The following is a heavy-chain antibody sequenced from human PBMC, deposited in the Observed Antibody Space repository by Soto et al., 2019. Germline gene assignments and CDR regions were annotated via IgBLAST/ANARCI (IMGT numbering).Heavy chain of an antibody. D-gene: IGHD1-1*01. J-gene: IGHJ3*02. V-gene: IGHV4-31*03. Sequence: QVQLQESGPGLVKPSQTLSLTCTVSGGSISSGNHFWSWVRQHPGKGLDWVGYIHYTGSAHYNPSLKSRITISVDTSRNQFSLELSSVTAADTALYYCAREVISATDTDAFDIWGQGTMVTVSS. CDR2: IHYTGSA. CDR1: GGSISSGNHF. CDR3: AREVISATDTDAFDI.